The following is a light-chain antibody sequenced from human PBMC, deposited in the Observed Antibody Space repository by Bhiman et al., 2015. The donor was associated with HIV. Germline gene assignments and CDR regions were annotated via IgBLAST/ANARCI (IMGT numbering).Light chain of an antibody. CDR2: EVD. Sequence: QSALTQTASVSGSPGQSITISCTGTRSDIGSYHLVSWYQQYPGIAPTLLIYEVDKRPSGVSSRFSGSKSGNTASLTVSGLQAEDEADYYCSSYAGSNNPVVFGGGTELTVL. CDR1: RSDIGSYHL. J-gene: IGLJ2*01. V-gene: IGLV2-14*02. CDR3: SSYAGSNNPVV.